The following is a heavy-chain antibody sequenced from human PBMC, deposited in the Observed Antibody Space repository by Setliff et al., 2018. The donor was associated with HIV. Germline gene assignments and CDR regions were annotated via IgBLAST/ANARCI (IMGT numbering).Heavy chain of an antibody. D-gene: IGHD2-21*02. Sequence: LSLTCSVYGTSFSDHYWSWVRRTPGKGLEWIGEMNQSGTTNYNPSLKSRVTMSIDTSERQFSLKLTSVTAADTAVYYCVRWYYCVSGACYRADYWGQGTMVTVSS. V-gene: IGHV4-34*01. CDR2: MNQSGTT. CDR1: GTSFSDHY. CDR3: VRWYYCVSGACYRADY. J-gene: IGHJ4*02.